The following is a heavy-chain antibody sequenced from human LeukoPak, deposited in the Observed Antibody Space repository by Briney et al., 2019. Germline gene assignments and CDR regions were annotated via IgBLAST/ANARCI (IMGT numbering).Heavy chain of an antibody. J-gene: IGHJ6*03. CDR1: GGSISSYY. Sequence: SETLSLTCTVSGGSISSYYWSWIRQPPGKGLEWIGYIYYSGSTNYNPSLKSRVTISVDTSKNQFSLKLSSVTAADTAVYYCAQGYYYYMDVWGKGTTVTVSS. V-gene: IGHV4-59*01. CDR3: AQGYYYYMDV. CDR2: IYYSGST.